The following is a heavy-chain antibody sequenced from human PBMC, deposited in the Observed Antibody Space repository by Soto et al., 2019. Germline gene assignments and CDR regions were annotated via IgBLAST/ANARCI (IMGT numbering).Heavy chain of an antibody. Sequence: QVQLQQWGAGLLKPSETLSLTCAVHGGSFTGYYWSWIRQPPGKGLEWIGEVNHSGSTKYNPSLEIRVTISVDTSKNQFSLRLTSVTVADTAVYYCARGESVVVPATPPRYYSYYMDVWGVGTTVAVSS. CDR1: GGSFTGYY. V-gene: IGHV4-34*01. CDR3: ARGESVVVPATPPRYYSYYMDV. D-gene: IGHD2-2*01. CDR2: VNHSGST. J-gene: IGHJ6*03.